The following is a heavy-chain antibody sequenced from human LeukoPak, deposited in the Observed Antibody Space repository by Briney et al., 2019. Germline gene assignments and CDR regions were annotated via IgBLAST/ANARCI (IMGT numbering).Heavy chain of an antibody. D-gene: IGHD7-27*01. V-gene: IGHV1-2*02. J-gene: IGHJ4*02. CDR3: ALGRGGPYDY. Sequence: AASVKVSCEASGYTFTGYYMHWVRQAPGQGLEWMGWVHPDSGATNYAQKFQGRVTITADESTSTAYMELSSLRSEDTAVYYCALGRGGPYDYWGQGTLVTVSS. CDR2: VHPDSGAT. CDR1: GYTFTGYY.